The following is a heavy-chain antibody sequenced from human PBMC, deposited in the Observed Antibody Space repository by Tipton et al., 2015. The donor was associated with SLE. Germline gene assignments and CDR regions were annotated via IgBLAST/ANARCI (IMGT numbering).Heavy chain of an antibody. J-gene: IGHJ3*02. CDR3: ARASYSGSLDI. CDR2: IYYSGST. D-gene: IGHD1-26*01. Sequence: LRLSCTVSGGSISSGDYYWSWIRQPPGKGLEWIGYIYYSGSTNYNPSLKSRVTISVDTSKNQFSLKLSSVTAADTAVYYCARASYSGSLDIWGQGTMVTVSS. CDR1: GGSISSGDYY. V-gene: IGHV4-61*08.